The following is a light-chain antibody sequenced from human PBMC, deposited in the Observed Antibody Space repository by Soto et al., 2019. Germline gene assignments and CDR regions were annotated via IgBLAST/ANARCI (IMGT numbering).Light chain of an antibody. V-gene: IGKV1-33*01. Sequence: DLQMTQSPSSLSASVGDRVTITCQASQDISNYLNWYQQKPGKAPKLLNYDASNLETGFPSRFSGSGSGTDFTFTISSLQPEDIATYYCQQYDNLPWTFGQGTKVAIK. CDR3: QQYDNLPWT. CDR2: DAS. CDR1: QDISNY. J-gene: IGKJ1*01.